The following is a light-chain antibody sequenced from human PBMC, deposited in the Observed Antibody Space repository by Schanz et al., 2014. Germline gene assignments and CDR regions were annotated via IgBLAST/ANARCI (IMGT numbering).Light chain of an antibody. CDR1: QSISNW. V-gene: IGKV1-5*01. J-gene: IGKJ1*01. CDR3: QQYNSYSWT. CDR2: DAS. Sequence: DIPMTQSPSTLSASVGDRVAITCRASQSISNWVAWYQQRPGKAPKVLVSDASNLESGVPSRFSGSGSGTEFTLTISSLQPDDFATYYCQQYNSYSWTFGQGTKVEIK.